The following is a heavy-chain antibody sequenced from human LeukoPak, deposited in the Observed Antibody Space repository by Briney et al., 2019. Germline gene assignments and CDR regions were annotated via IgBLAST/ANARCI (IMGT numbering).Heavy chain of an antibody. CDR2: IIPIFGTA. V-gene: IGHV1-69*13. J-gene: IGHJ4*02. CDR3: ARVSGDEWDSYYFDY. D-gene: IGHD1-26*01. Sequence: SVKVSCKASGYTFTSYAMNWVRQAPGQGLEWMGGIIPIFGTANYAQKFQGRVTITADESTSTAYMELSSLRSEDTAVYYCARVSGDEWDSYYFDYWGQGPLVTVSS. CDR1: GYTFTSYA.